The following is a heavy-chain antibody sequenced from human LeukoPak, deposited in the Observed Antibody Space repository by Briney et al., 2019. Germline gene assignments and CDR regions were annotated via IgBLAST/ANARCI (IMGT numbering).Heavy chain of an antibody. CDR2: IWNDGSNK. V-gene: IGHV3-33*03. Sequence: GGSLRLSCEASGFTFSSFGMHWVRQAPGKGLEWVAVIWNDGSNKYYADSVKGRFTISRDNSRNTLYLQMNSLRDEDTAVYCCAKGGVTSGWPTPFDSWGQGTLVTVSS. CDR1: GFTFSSFG. CDR3: AKGGVTSGWPTPFDS. J-gene: IGHJ4*02. D-gene: IGHD6-19*01.